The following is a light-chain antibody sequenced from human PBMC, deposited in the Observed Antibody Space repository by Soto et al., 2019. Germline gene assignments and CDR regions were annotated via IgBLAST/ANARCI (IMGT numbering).Light chain of an antibody. CDR1: QSVSSSY. V-gene: IGKV3-20*01. Sequence: ENVLTQSPGTLSLSPGERATLSCRASQSVSSSYLAWYQQKPGQAPRLLIYGASNRATGIPDRFSGSGSGTDFTLTISRLEPEDFAVYYCQQYGSSPLAFGQGTKVEIK. CDR2: GAS. CDR3: QQYGSSPLA. J-gene: IGKJ1*01.